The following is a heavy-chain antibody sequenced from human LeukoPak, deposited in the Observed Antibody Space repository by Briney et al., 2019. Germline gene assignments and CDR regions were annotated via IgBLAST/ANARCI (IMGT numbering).Heavy chain of an antibody. Sequence: AESLRTSCKASGYSFTNYWIGWVRQMPRKGLEWMGIIYPGDFDTRYSPSFQGQVTISADKSLTTAYLMWSSLKASDSAIYYCARHLRSQPFHYWGQGTLVTVSS. CDR1: GYSFTNYW. CDR2: IYPGDFDT. CDR3: ARHLRSQPFHY. V-gene: IGHV5-51*01. D-gene: IGHD3-10*01. J-gene: IGHJ4*02.